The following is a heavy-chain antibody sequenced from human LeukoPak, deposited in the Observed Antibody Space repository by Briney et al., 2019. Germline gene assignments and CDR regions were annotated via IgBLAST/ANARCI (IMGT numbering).Heavy chain of an antibody. J-gene: IGHJ3*02. CDR1: GYTFTSYD. CDR3: ARRFCSSTSCHQHAFDI. Sequence: VASVKVSCKASGYTFTSYDINWVRQAPGQGLEWMGWISAYNGNTNYAQKLQGRVTMTTDTSTSTAYMELRSLRSDDTAVYYCARRFCSSTSCHQHAFDIWGQGTMVTVSS. V-gene: IGHV1-18*01. CDR2: ISAYNGNT. D-gene: IGHD2-2*01.